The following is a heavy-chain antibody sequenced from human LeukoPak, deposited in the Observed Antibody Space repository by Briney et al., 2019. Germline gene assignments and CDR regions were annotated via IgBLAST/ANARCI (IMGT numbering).Heavy chain of an antibody. D-gene: IGHD3-10*01. CDR1: GASISSRSFY. CDR3: ARRHLVRGFYGMDV. CDR2: VYSGGYT. Sequence: SETLSLTCSVSGASISSRSFYWGWIRQPPGKGLEWIGSVYSGGYTYYKPSLKSRVTISLDTSKNQFSLKLSSVTAADTAVYYCARRHLVRGFYGMDVWGQGTTVTVSS. V-gene: IGHV4-39*01. J-gene: IGHJ6*02.